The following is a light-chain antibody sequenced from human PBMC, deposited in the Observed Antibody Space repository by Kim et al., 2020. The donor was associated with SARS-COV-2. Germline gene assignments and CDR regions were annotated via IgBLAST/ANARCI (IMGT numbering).Light chain of an antibody. CDR1: NIGGKS. Sequence: GGPGKTATITCGGNNIGGKSVHWYQHKPGQAPVLVVYDDSDRPSGIPERVSGSNSGNTATLIISRVEAGDEADYSCQVWDSNNVIFGGGTQLTVL. J-gene: IGLJ2*01. CDR2: DDS. V-gene: IGLV3-21*03. CDR3: QVWDSNNVI.